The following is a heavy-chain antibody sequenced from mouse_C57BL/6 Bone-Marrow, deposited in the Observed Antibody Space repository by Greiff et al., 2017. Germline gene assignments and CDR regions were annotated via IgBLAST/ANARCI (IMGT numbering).Heavy chain of an antibody. CDR3: ARVYDCNEALDY. J-gene: IGHJ4*01. CDR2: INPTYGTT. CDR1: GYSFNNSN. Sequence: VQLQQSVPELVKPGASVKLSCTASGYSFNNSNMHWVKQSAGQSLEWIGIINPTYGTTKYNPKFKGKATLTVDPSSTTAYMQLNSLTSEDSAIYYCARVYDCNEALDYWGKGTTVTVSS. D-gene: IGHD2-3*01. V-gene: IGHV1-39*01.